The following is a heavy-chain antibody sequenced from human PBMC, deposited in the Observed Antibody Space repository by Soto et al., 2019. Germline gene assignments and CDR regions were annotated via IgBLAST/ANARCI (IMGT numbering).Heavy chain of an antibody. D-gene: IGHD2-8*01. J-gene: IGHJ3*02. Sequence: KSSETLSLTCTVSGGSISSGDYYWSWIRQPPGKGLEWIGYIYYSGSTYYNPSLKSRVTISVDTSKNQFSLKLSSVTAADTAVYYCARGVLVVYAKAFAIWGQGTMVTVSS. CDR1: GGSISSGDYY. V-gene: IGHV4-30-4*01. CDR2: IYYSGST. CDR3: ARGVLVVYAKAFAI.